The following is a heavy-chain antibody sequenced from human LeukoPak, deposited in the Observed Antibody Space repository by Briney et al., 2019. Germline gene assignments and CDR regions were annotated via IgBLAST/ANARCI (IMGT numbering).Heavy chain of an antibody. D-gene: IGHD5-18*01. Sequence: KTSETLSLTCTVSGGSISSANYYWGWIRQPAGKGLEWIGRIYTSGSTNYNPSLKSRVTISVDTSKNQFSLKLSSVTAADTAVYYCARGTAMVSDYFDYWGQGTLVTVSS. CDR1: GGSISSANYY. CDR3: ARGTAMVSDYFDY. V-gene: IGHV4-61*02. CDR2: IYTSGST. J-gene: IGHJ4*02.